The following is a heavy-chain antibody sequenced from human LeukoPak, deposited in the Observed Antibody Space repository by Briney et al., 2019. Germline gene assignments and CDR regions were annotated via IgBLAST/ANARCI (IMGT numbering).Heavy chain of an antibody. J-gene: IGHJ4*02. CDR1: GGSFSGYY. D-gene: IGHD3-10*01. Sequence: PSETLSLTCAVYGGSFSGYYWSWIRQPPGKGLEWIGEINHSGSTNYNPSLKSRVTISVDTSKNQFSLKLSSVTAADTAVYYRARGLKAMVRGVTGYWGQGTLVTVSS. CDR3: ARGLKAMVRGVTGY. V-gene: IGHV4-34*01. CDR2: INHSGST.